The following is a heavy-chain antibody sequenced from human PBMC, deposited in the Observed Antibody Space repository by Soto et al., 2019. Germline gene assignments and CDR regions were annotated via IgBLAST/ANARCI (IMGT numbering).Heavy chain of an antibody. D-gene: IGHD3-3*01. CDR2: ISGSGGST. Sequence: EVQLLESGGGLVQPGGSLRLSCAASGFTFSSYAMTWVRQAPGKGLEWVSAISGSGGSTYYADSVKGRFTISRDNSKNTLYLQMNSLRAEDTAVYYCAKGAPPGVVITYYFDYWGQGTLVTVSS. CDR3: AKGAPPGVVITYYFDY. V-gene: IGHV3-23*01. CDR1: GFTFSSYA. J-gene: IGHJ4*02.